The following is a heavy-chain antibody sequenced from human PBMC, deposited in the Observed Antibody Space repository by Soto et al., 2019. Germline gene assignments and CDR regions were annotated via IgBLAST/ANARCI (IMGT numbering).Heavy chain of an antibody. V-gene: IGHV3-21*01. J-gene: IGHJ4*02. CDR3: ARGWLRAPWMY. Sequence: EVQLVESGGGLVKPGGSLRLSCAASGFIFSSYTMNWVRQAPGKGLEWVSSISASSTYIYYADSLKGRFTISRDNAYTSLYLQMNSLRAEDTAVYYCARGWLRAPWMYWGQGTLVTVSS. CDR1: GFIFSSYT. D-gene: IGHD5-12*01. CDR2: ISASSTYI.